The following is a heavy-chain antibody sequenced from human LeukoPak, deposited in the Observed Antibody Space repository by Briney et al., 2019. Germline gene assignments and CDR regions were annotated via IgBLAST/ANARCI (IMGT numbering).Heavy chain of an antibody. CDR1: GFTFSSYS. CDR3: ARDGVGATPLDY. CDR2: NSSSSSYI. Sequence: GGSLRLSCAASGFTFSSYSMNWVRQAPGKGLEWVSSNSSSSSYIYYADSVKGRFTISRDNAKNSLYLQMNSLRAEDTAVYYCARDGVGATPLDYWGQGTLVTVSS. J-gene: IGHJ4*02. D-gene: IGHD1-26*01. V-gene: IGHV3-21*01.